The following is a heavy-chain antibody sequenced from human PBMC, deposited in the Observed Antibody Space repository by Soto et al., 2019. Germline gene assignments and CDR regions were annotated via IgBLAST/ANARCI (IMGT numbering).Heavy chain of an antibody. Sequence: SETLSLTCAVSGGSVSGGSYYWNWIRQPPGKGLEWIGNIYYSGVTYYNSPLESRVTLSVDTSKNQFSLKVSSVTAADTADYYRATHKHWNYHGMDVWGQGTTVTVSS. V-gene: IGHV4-39*01. D-gene: IGHD1-1*01. CDR1: GGSVSGGSYY. J-gene: IGHJ6*02. CDR3: ATHKHWNYHGMDV. CDR2: IYYSGVT.